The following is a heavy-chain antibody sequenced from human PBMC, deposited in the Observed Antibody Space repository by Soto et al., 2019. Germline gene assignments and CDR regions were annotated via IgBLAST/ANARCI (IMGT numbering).Heavy chain of an antibody. CDR2: MHYSGNT. J-gene: IGHJ4*02. Sequence: SETLSLTCSVSGGSISRYYCSWVRQPPGKGLEWIGHMHYSGNTRYNPSLKSRATVSLDTSKNQFSLKLSSVTAADTAVYYCVLGSGWKDFDYWGQGTLVTVSS. CDR3: VLGSGWKDFDY. V-gene: IGHV4-59*08. D-gene: IGHD3-22*01. CDR1: GGSISRYY.